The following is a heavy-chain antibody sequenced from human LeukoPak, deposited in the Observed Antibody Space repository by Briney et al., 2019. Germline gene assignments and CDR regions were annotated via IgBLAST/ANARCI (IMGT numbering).Heavy chain of an antibody. Sequence: GGSLRLSCAASGFAFGHYTMHWVRQAPGKGLEWVANIKQDGSEKYYVDSVKGRFTISRDNAKNSLYLQMNSLRAEDTAVYYCARRRTRGFDPWGQGTLVTVSS. D-gene: IGHD3-10*01. V-gene: IGHV3-7*01. CDR1: GFAFGHYT. CDR2: IKQDGSEK. J-gene: IGHJ5*02. CDR3: ARRRTRGFDP.